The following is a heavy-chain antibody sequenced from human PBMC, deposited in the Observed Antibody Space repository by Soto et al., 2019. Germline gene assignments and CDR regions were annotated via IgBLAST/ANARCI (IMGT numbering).Heavy chain of an antibody. CDR3: ARVGGPWVLRDFDSYGWFDP. CDR1: GGSFSGYY. CDR2: INHSGST. V-gene: IGHV4-34*01. J-gene: IGHJ5*02. Sequence: QVQLQQWGAGLLKPSETLSLTCAVYGGSFSGYYWSWIRQPPGKGLEWIGEINHSGSTNYNPSLRSRVTVSVDTSKNQFSLKLSSVTAADTAVYYCARVGGPWVLRDFDSYGWFDPWGQGTLVTVSS. D-gene: IGHD3-9*01.